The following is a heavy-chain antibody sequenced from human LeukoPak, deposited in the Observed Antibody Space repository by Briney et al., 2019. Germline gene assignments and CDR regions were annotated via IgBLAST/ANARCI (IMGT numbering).Heavy chain of an antibody. D-gene: IGHD1-26*01. J-gene: IGHJ4*02. CDR1: GFAFNGYD. CDR3: ARGGGSYYFYYFDY. Sequence: QAGGSLRLSCAASGFAFNGYDINWVRQAPGRGLEWVSGISGSGGSTNYADSVKGRFTISRDNSKNTLYLQMNSLRAEDTAVYFCARGGGSYYFYYFDYWGQGTLVTVSS. V-gene: IGHV3-23*01. CDR2: ISGSGGST.